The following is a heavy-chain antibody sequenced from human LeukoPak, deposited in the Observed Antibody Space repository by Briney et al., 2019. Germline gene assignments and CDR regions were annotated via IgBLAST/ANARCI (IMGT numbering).Heavy chain of an antibody. Sequence: SETLSLTCAVSGYSISSGYYWGWIRQPPGKGLEWIGSIYHSGSTYYNPSLKSRVTISVDTSKNQFSLKLSSVTAADTAVYYCARLYYDFWSCYHREPDFFDYWGQGTLVTVSS. V-gene: IGHV4-38-2*01. CDR1: GYSISSGYY. CDR3: ARLYYDFWSCYHREPDFFDY. J-gene: IGHJ4*02. D-gene: IGHD3-3*01. CDR2: IYHSGST.